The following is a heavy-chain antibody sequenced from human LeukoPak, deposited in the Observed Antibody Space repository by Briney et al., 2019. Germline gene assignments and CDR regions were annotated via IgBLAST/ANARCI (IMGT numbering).Heavy chain of an antibody. V-gene: IGHV3-23*01. CDR1: GITLSNYG. J-gene: IGHJ4*02. CDR2: ISERGGST. CDR3: AKRGIVIRAVIIIGFHKEAYYFDY. D-gene: IGHD3-10*01. Sequence: GSLRLSCVVSGITLSNYGMSWVRQAPGKGLEWVSGISERGGSTNYADSVKGRFIISRDTSKNTVYLPMNSLRVEDTAVYFCAKRGIVIRAVIIIGFHKEAYYFDYWGQGILVTVSS.